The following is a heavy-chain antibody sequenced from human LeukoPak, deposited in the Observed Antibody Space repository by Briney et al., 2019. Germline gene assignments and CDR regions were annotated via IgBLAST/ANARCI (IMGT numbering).Heavy chain of an antibody. CDR1: GGSFSGYY. Sequence: SETLSLTCAVYGGSFSGYYWSRIRQPPGKGLEWIGEINHSGSTNYNPSLKNRVTISVDTSKNQFSLKLSSVTAADTAVYYCARGTTTIFGVVIPRKYNWFDPWGQGTLVTVSS. CDR3: ARGTTTIFGVVIPRKYNWFDP. V-gene: IGHV4-34*01. D-gene: IGHD3-3*01. J-gene: IGHJ5*02. CDR2: INHSGST.